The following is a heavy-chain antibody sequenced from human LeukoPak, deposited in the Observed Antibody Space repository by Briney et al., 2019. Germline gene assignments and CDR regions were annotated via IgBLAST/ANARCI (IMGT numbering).Heavy chain of an antibody. D-gene: IGHD3-9*01. CDR2: IYSSGST. V-gene: IGHV4-30-4*08. J-gene: IGHJ4*02. CDR3: AGLFDILTGYNVDY. CDR1: GGSISSGDYY. Sequence: SQTLSLTCTVSGGSISSGDYYWSWIRQPPGKGLEWIGYIYSSGSTYYNPSLKSRVTISVDTSKNQFSLKLSSVTAADTAVYYCAGLFDILTGYNVDYWGQGTLVTVSS.